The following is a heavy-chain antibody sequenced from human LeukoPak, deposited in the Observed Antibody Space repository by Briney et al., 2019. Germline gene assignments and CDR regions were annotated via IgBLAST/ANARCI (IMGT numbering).Heavy chain of an antibody. CDR3: ATQSSGWHIYYFDH. V-gene: IGHV1-69*04. CDR1: GDSFSSDA. D-gene: IGHD6-25*01. CDR2: IIPILGVT. Sequence: ASVKVSCKASGDSFSSDAISWLQQVPGQGYKWLGRIIPILGVTHYALKFRGRVTITADKSTSAADMELRSLTSDDTAVYYCATQSSGWHIYYFDHWGQGTLVTVSS. J-gene: IGHJ4*02.